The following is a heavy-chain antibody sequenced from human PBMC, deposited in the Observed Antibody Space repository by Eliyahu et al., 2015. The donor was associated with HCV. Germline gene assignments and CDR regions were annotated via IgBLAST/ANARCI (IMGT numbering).Heavy chain of an antibody. J-gene: IGHJ4*02. CDR1: GGSVSSGNYY. V-gene: IGHV4-61*01. CDR3: ARGTGTSFL. Sequence: QVQLQESGPGLVKPSETLSLTCTVSGGSVSSGNYYWSWIRQPPGKGLEWIGYIYYTGTSNYNPSLKSRVTISVDTSKNQFSLKLNSVTAADTAVYYCARGTGTSFLWGQGILVTVSS. CDR2: IYYTGTS. D-gene: IGHD1-7*01.